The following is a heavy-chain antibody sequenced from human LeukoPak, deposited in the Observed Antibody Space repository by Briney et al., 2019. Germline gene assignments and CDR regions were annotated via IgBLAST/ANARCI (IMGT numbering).Heavy chain of an antibody. V-gene: IGHV4-59*01. Sequence: ETLSLTCTVSGGSISSYYWSWIRQPPGKGLEWIGYIYYSGSTNYNPSLKSRVTISVDTSKNQFSLKLSSVTAADTAVYYCARSNSYGLFDYWGQGTLVTVST. J-gene: IGHJ4*02. D-gene: IGHD5-18*01. CDR1: GGSISSYY. CDR2: IYYSGST. CDR3: ARSNSYGLFDY.